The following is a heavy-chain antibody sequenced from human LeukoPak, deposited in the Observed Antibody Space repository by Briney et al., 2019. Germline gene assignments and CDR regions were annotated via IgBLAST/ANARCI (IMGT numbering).Heavy chain of an antibody. D-gene: IGHD3-10*01. CDR2: VFYNGNT. V-gene: IGHV4-59*01. J-gene: IGHJ4*02. CDR3: ARNGAYGSGSYYPIDH. Sequence: PSETLSLTCTVSGGSISSYYWSWIRQPPGKGLEWIGYVFYNGNTNYNPSLKGRVTMSLDMSKNHFSLKLTSVTAADTAVYHCARNGAYGSGSYYPIDHWGQGTLVTVSS. CDR1: GGSISSYY.